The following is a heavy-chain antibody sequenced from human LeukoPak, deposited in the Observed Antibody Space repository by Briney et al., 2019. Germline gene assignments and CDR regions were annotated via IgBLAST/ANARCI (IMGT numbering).Heavy chain of an antibody. D-gene: IGHD5-24*01. J-gene: IGHJ6*03. V-gene: IGHV3-23*01. CDR3: AKGGDGHNLWDYSYYMDV. Sequence: GGSLRVSCAASGFTFSSYAMSWVRQVPGKGLEWVSVISGSGDSTYYADSVEGRFTISRDNSKNTLYLQMNSLRAEDTAVYHCAKGGDGHNLWDYSYYMDVWGKGTTVTASS. CDR1: GFTFSSYA. CDR2: ISGSGDST.